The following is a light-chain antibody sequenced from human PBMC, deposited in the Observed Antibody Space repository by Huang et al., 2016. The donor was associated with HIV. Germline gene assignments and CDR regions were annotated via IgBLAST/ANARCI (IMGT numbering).Light chain of an antibody. J-gene: IGKJ2*01. V-gene: IGKV1-39*01. CDR2: GAS. CDR3: QQSYNIPRT. Sequence: DIQMTQAPSSLSAPVGDRVIITCREIQIINRYLNWYQQMSGRAPKLLISGASTLQGGVSQRFSGSGSGTDFTLTITDVQPEDSATYFCQQSYNIPRTFGQGTLLEI. CDR1: QIINRY.